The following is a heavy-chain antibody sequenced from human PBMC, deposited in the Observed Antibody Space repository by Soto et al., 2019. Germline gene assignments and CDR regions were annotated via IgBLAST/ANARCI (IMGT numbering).Heavy chain of an antibody. CDR2: ISYSGST. J-gene: IGHJ4*02. V-gene: IGHV4-59*11. CDR3: ARADPAASVGY. Sequence: SETLSLTWTVSSGSMSSHYWTWLRQSPGKGLEWIGYISYSGSTYYNPSLKSRVSISADTSKNQFSLRMNSMIAADTAVYYCARADPAASVGYWGQGTLVTVSS. CDR1: SGSMSSHY. D-gene: IGHD2-2*01.